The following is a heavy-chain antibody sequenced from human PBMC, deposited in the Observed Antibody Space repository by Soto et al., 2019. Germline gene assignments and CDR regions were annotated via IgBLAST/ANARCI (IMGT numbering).Heavy chain of an antibody. CDR3: ARARLDGGTSSRFDY. Sequence: SDTLSLTCAVYGGSFSGYYWSWIRQPPGKGLEWIGEINHSGSTNYNPSLKSRVTISVDTSKNQFSLKLSSVTAADTAVYYCARARLDGGTSSRFDYWGQGTLVTV. J-gene: IGHJ4*02. V-gene: IGHV4-34*01. CDR2: INHSGST. D-gene: IGHD1-7*01. CDR1: GGSFSGYY.